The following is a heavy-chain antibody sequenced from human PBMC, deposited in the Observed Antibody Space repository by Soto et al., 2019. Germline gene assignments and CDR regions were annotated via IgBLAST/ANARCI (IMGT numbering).Heavy chain of an antibody. CDR3: ATVERILYPEGAFDI. CDR1: GYTLTELS. D-gene: IGHD2-8*01. J-gene: IGHJ3*02. CDR2: FDPEDGET. Sequence: ASVKVSCKVSGYTLTELSMHWVRQAPGKGLEWMGGFDPEDGETIYAQKFQGRVTMTEDTSTDTAYMELSSLRSEDTAVYYCATVERILYPEGAFDIWGQGTMVTVSS. V-gene: IGHV1-24*01.